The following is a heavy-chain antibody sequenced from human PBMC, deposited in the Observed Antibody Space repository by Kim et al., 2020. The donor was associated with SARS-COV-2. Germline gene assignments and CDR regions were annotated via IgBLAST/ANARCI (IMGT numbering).Heavy chain of an antibody. D-gene: IGHD2-2*01. V-gene: IGHV3-15*01. Sequence: GGSLRLSCAASGFTFSNAWMSWVRQAPGKGLEWVGRIKSKTDGGTTDYAAPVKGRFTISRDDSKNTLYLQMNSLKTEDTAVYYCTTDPEVVVPAAMIFDYWGQGTLVTVSS. CDR3: TTDPEVVVPAAMIFDY. CDR2: IKSKTDGGTT. J-gene: IGHJ4*02. CDR1: GFTFSNAW.